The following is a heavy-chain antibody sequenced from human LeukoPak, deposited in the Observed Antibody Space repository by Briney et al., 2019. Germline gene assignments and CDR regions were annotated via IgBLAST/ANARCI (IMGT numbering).Heavy chain of an antibody. J-gene: IGHJ4*02. V-gene: IGHV3-48*03. CDR2: ISSSGGTI. CDR1: GFTFSSYA. CDR3: ARGVGYCSSSSCPGPNFDH. Sequence: PGGSLRLSCAASGFTFSSYAMSWVRQAPGKGLEWVSYISSSGGTIYNADSVKGRFTISRDNAKNSLYLQMNSLRAEDTAVYYCARGVGYCSSSSCPGPNFDHWGQGTLVTVSS. D-gene: IGHD2-2*01.